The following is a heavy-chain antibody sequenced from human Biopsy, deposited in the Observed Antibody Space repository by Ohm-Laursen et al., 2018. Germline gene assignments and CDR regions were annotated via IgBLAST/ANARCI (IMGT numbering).Heavy chain of an antibody. CDR3: ARGSNEYGGLYFPH. CDR2: ISHTGYT. V-gene: IGHV4-59*11. Sequence: PSETLSLTCTVSGGSFTGHYWTWIRQPPGKGLEWIGYISHTGYTSYKSSLKSRVTISLDTSRKHFSLRLTSLAAADTAVYYCARGSNEYGGLYFPHWGQGTLVTVSS. D-gene: IGHD4-23*01. J-gene: IGHJ1*01. CDR1: GGSFTGHY.